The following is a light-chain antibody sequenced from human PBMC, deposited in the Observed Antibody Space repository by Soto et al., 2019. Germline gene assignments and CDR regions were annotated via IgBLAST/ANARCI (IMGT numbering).Light chain of an antibody. J-gene: IGKJ1*01. CDR3: QHYGRSRT. CDR2: DAS. CDR1: QSVSSTY. V-gene: IGKV3-20*01. Sequence: EIVLTQSPGTLSLSPGERATLSCRASQSVSSTYLAWYQQKPGQAPRLLIYDASSRATGIPDRFSGSGSGTDFTLSISRLESEDFDVYLCQHYGRSRTFGQGTKVDIK.